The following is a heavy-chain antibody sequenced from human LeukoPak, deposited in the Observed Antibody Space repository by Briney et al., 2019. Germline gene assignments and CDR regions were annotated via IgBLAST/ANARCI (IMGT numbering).Heavy chain of an antibody. Sequence: ASVKVSCKASGYTFTSYAMNWVRQAPGQRLEWMGWINSGNGNTKYSRELQGRLAITRDTSARTAYMELSSLRSDDTAIYYCAREWLSSGDSHYSHWGQGTLVTVSS. D-gene: IGHD2-15*01. CDR2: INSGNGNT. J-gene: IGHJ4*02. CDR3: AREWLSSGDSHYSH. CDR1: GYTFTSYA. V-gene: IGHV1-3*01.